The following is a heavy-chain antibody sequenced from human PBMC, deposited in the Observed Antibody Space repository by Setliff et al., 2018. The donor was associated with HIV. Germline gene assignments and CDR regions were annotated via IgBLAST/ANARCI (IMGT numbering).Heavy chain of an antibody. J-gene: IGHJ5*02. CDR1: GFTFSDSY. CDR2: ISSSSSYT. Sequence: PGGSLRLSCAASGFTFSDSYMSWIRQAPGKGLEWVSYISSSSSYTNYLDSVKGRFTISRDNAKNTLYLQMNGLSAEDTAVYYCARVSGSGNYAHCTSWGQGTLVTVSS. CDR3: ARVSGSGNYAHCTS. D-gene: IGHD3-10*01. V-gene: IGHV3-11*06.